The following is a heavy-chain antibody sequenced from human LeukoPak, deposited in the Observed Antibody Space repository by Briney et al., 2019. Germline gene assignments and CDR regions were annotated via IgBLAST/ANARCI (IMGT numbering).Heavy chain of an antibody. CDR2: ISNSGSTI. Sequence: LSLTCAVYGGSFSGYYWSWIRQPPGKGLEWVSYISNSGSTIYYADSVRGRFTISRDNAKNSLFLQVNSLRAEDTALYYCARDTGESLVFDIWGQGTMVTVSS. CDR1: GGSFSGYY. CDR3: ARDTGESLVFDI. D-gene: IGHD2-21*01. V-gene: IGHV3-11*01. J-gene: IGHJ3*02.